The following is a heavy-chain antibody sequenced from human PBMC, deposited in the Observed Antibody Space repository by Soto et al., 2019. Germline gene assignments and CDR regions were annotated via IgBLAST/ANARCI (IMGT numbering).Heavy chain of an antibody. V-gene: IGHV1-69*01. CDR3: ARAGDISMDLTYCDY. CDR2: IVPMFRTT. Sequence: QVQLVESGAEVKKPGSSEKVSCKASGNTFSNYGITWVRQAPAQGLEWMGGIVPMFRTTNYAPKFQGRVTITADESTSTAYMELSSLRSEDTAVYFCARAGDISMDLTYCDYLGQGTLVIVSS. CDR1: GNTFSNYG. D-gene: IGHD5-18*01. J-gene: IGHJ4*02.